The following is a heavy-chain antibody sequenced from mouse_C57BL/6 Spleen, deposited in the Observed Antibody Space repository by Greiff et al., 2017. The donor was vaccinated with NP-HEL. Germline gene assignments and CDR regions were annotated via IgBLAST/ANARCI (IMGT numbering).Heavy chain of an antibody. D-gene: IGHD4-1*02. CDR3: AVNWEGGNPGWFAY. Sequence: QVQLQQSGPELVKPGASVKISCKASGYAFSSSWMNWVKQRPGKGLEWIGRIYPGDGDTNYNGKFKGKATLTADKSSSTAYMQLSSLTSEDSAVYFCAVNWEGGNPGWFAYWGQGTLVTVSA. CDR2: IYPGDGDT. J-gene: IGHJ3*01. V-gene: IGHV1-82*01. CDR1: GYAFSSSW.